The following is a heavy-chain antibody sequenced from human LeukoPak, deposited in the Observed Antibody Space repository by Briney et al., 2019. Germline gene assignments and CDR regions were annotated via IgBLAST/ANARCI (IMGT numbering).Heavy chain of an antibody. CDR3: ARSRANSPSTSGGLRYFDRLFPLGY. J-gene: IGHJ4*02. CDR1: GFTFSSYG. V-gene: IGHV3-33*01. Sequence: GGSLRLSCAASGFTFSSYGMHWVRQAPGKGLEWVAVIWYDGSNKYYADSVKGRFTISRDDSKNTLYLQMNSLRAEDTAVYYCARSRANSPSTSGGLRYFDRLFPLGYWGQGTLVTVSS. CDR2: IWYDGSNK. D-gene: IGHD3-9*01.